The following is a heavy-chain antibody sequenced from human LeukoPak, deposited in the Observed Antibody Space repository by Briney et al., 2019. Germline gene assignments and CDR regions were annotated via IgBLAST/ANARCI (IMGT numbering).Heavy chain of an antibody. CDR3: AKVTLFSGYYPPFDY. V-gene: IGHV3-30*18. CDR1: GFTFSNYG. CDR2: ISYDGSNE. J-gene: IGHJ4*02. D-gene: IGHD3-22*01. Sequence: GRSLRLSCTASGFTFSNYGMHWVRQAPGKGLEWVAVISYDGSNEYYADSVKGRFTISRDNSKNTLFLQMNSLRPEDTAVYHCAKVTLFSGYYPPFDYWGQGTLVTVSS.